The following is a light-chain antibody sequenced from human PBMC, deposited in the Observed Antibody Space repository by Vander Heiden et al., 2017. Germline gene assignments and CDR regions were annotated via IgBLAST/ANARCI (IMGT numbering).Light chain of an antibody. CDR3: QQDDSYPRT. V-gene: IGKV1-8*01. CDR1: QGISSY. J-gene: IGKJ1*01. Sequence: AIRMTQSPSSFSASTGDRVTITCRASQGISSYLAWYQQKPGKAPKLLIYAASTLQSGVPSRFSGSGSGTDFTLTISWLQSEDFATYYCQQDDSYPRTFGQGTKVEIK. CDR2: AAS.